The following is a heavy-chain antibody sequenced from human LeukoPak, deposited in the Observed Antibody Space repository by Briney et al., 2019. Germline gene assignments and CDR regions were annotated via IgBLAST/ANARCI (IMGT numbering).Heavy chain of an antibody. D-gene: IGHD3-9*01. J-gene: IGHJ6*02. V-gene: IGHV4-59*01. CDR3: ARDRKYDILTGYWGSADYYYGMDV. CDR1: GGSISSYY. Sequence: PSETLSLTCTVSGGSISSYYWSWIRQPPGRGLEWIGYIYYSGSTNYNPSLKSRVTISVDTSKNQFSLKLSSVTAADTAVYYCARDRKYDILTGYWGSADYYYGMDVWGQGTTVTVSS. CDR2: IYYSGST.